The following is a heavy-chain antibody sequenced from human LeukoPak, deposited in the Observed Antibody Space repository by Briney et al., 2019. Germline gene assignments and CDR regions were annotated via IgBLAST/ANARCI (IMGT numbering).Heavy chain of an antibody. CDR2: IYYSGST. D-gene: IGHD6-13*01. Sequence: PSETLSLTCTVSGGSISSSSYYWGWIRQSPGKGLEWIGSIYYSGSTYYNPSLKSRVTISVDTSKNQFSLKLSSVTAADTAVYYCARHYSSSWPYYYYYGMDVWGQGTTVTVSS. V-gene: IGHV4-39*01. CDR1: GGSISSSSYY. J-gene: IGHJ6*02. CDR3: ARHYSSSWPYYYYYGMDV.